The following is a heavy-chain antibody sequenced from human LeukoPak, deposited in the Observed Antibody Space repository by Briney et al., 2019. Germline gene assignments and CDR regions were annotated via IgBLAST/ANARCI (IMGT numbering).Heavy chain of an antibody. CDR1: GFTFGGYG. J-gene: IGHJ4*02. Sequence: GGSLRLSCAGSGFTFGGYGMHWFRQTPGKGLEWVAVIAYDGSRAFYADSVKGRFTISGDNSKNTMSVQMDVLRAEDTAVYYCTRYNNDHFDYWGQGTLVTVS. CDR3: TRYNNDHFDY. V-gene: IGHV3-33*01. D-gene: IGHD1-14*01. CDR2: IAYDGSRA.